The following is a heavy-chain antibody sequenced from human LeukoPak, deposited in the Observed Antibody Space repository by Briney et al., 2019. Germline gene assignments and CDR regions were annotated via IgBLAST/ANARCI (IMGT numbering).Heavy chain of an antibody. CDR3: AREIWGLTGDRPDAFDI. CDR2: ISSSSSYI. Sequence: PGGSLRLSCAASGFTFSSYSMNWVREAPGKGLEWVSSISSSSSYIYYADSVKGRFTISRDNAKNSLYLQMNSLRAEDTAVYYCAREIWGLTGDRPDAFDIWGQGTMVTVSS. CDR1: GFTFSSYS. J-gene: IGHJ3*02. D-gene: IGHD7-27*01. V-gene: IGHV3-21*01.